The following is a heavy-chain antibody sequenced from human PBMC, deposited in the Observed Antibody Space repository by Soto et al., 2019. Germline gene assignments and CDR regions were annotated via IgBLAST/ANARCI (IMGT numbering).Heavy chain of an antibody. CDR1: GFTFSSHD. V-gene: IGHV3-13*01. Sequence: SLRLSCAASGFTFSSHDMHWVRQVTGKGVEWVSGIDSAGDAKYPASVKGRFTISRENAKNSLYLQMNSLRAEDTAMYYCTRGGIWGVSWNWFDTWGQGTLVTVSS. D-gene: IGHD3-10*01. CDR3: TRGGIWGVSWNWFDT. J-gene: IGHJ5*02. CDR2: IDSAGDA.